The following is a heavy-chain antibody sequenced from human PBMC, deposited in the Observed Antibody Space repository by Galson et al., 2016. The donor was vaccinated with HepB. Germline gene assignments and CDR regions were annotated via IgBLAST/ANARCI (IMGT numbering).Heavy chain of an antibody. V-gene: IGHV4-39*01. J-gene: IGHJ6*02. CDR3: ARLEAADPLLHYGMDV. CDR1: GGSISSSSYY. CDR2: IYYSGST. Sequence: SETLSLTCTVSGGSISSSSYYWGWIRQPPGKGLELIGSIYYSGSTYYNPSLKSRVTISVDTSKNQFSLKLSSVTAADTAVYYCARLEAADPLLHYGMDVWGQGTTVTVSS. D-gene: IGHD6-13*01.